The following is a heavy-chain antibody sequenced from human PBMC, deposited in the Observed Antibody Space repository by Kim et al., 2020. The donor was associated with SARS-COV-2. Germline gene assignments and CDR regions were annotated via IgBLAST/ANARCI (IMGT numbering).Heavy chain of an antibody. V-gene: IGHV4-39*07. Sequence: SETLSLTCTVSGGSISSSSYYWGWIRQPPGKGLEWIGSIYYSGSTYYNPSLKSRVTISVDTSKNQLSLKLSSVTAADTAVYYCARDEYCSSTSCLGVDPWGQGTLVTVSS. CDR2: IYYSGST. D-gene: IGHD2-2*01. J-gene: IGHJ5*02. CDR3: ARDEYCSSTSCLGVDP. CDR1: GGSISSSSYY.